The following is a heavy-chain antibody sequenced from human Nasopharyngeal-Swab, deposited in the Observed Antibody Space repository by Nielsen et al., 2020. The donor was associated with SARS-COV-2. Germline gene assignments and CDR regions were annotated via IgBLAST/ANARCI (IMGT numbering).Heavy chain of an antibody. CDR3: ASGGKTMVRGVIRARGMDV. CDR1: GGSFSGYY. CDR2: INHSGST. D-gene: IGHD3-10*01. V-gene: IGHV4-34*01. J-gene: IGHJ6*02. Sequence: SETLSLTCAVYGGSFSGYYWSWIHQPPGKGLEWIGEINHSGSTNYNPSLKSRVTISVDTSKNQFSLKLSSVTAADTAVYYCASGGKTMVRGVIRARGMDVWGQGTTVTVSS.